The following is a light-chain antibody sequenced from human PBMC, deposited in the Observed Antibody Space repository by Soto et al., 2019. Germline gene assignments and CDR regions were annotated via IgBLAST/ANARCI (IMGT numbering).Light chain of an antibody. V-gene: IGKV1-5*01. J-gene: IGKJ2*01. CDR2: DAS. Sequence: DIQMTQSPSTLSASVGDRVTITCRASPSIHTWLAWYQQKPVRAPKLLISDASSLESGVPSRVSGRGSGTEFTLSISSLQPDDFATYYCQHYNSYSPMYTFGQGTKLEIK. CDR1: PSIHTW. CDR3: QHYNSYSPMYT.